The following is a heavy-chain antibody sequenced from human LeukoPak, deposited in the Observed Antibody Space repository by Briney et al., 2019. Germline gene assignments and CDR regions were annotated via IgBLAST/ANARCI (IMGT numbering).Heavy chain of an antibody. CDR2: ISYDGSNK. Sequence: GGSLRLSCVASGFIFSDYAMNWVRQAPGKGLQWVAVISYDGSNKYYADSVKGRFTISRDNSKNTLYLQMNSLRAEDTAVYYCARDLRDGYNFDAFDIWGQGTMVTVSS. J-gene: IGHJ3*02. CDR3: ARDLRDGYNFDAFDI. CDR1: GFIFSDYA. V-gene: IGHV3-30-3*01. D-gene: IGHD5-24*01.